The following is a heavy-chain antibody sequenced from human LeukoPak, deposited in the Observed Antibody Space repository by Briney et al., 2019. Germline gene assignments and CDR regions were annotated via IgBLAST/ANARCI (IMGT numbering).Heavy chain of an antibody. CDR2: ISGGGETT. D-gene: IGHD4-17*01. Sequence: GGSLRLFCAASGFTFNNYAMNWVRQAPGKGLEWVSSISGGGETTYYADSAKGRFTISRDNSQNTLYLQMNSLRAEDTAIYYCARDYADYVGYFFFDYWGQGTLVTVSS. CDR1: GFTFNNYA. J-gene: IGHJ4*02. CDR3: ARDYADYVGYFFFDY. V-gene: IGHV3-23*01.